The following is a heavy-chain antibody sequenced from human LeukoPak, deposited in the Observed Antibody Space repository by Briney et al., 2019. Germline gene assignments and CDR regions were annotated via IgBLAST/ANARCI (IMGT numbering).Heavy chain of an antibody. CDR1: GGTFSSYT. V-gene: IGHV1-69*02. D-gene: IGHD6-13*01. CDR2: IIPILGIA. CDR3: ARGESSSWYVGESNWFDP. Sequence: SVKVSCKASGGTFSSYTISWVRQAPGQGLEWMGRIIPILGIANYAQKFQGRVTITADKSMSTAYMELSSLRSEDTAVYYCARGESSSWYVGESNWFDPWGQGTLVTVSS. J-gene: IGHJ5*02.